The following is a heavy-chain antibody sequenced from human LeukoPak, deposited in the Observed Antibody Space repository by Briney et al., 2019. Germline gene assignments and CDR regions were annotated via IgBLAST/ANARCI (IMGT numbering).Heavy chain of an antibody. V-gene: IGHV3-7*03. CDR1: GFTFSSYW. D-gene: IGHD5-12*01. Sequence: GGSLRLSCAASGFTFSSYWMSWVRQAPGKGLEWVANIKQDGSEKYYVDSVKGRFTISRDNAKNSLYLQMNSLRAEDTAVYYCAGKENIVATISTHSLFYYYYYMDVWGKGTTVTVSS. CDR3: AGKENIVATISTHSLFYYYYYMDV. CDR2: IKQDGSEK. J-gene: IGHJ6*03.